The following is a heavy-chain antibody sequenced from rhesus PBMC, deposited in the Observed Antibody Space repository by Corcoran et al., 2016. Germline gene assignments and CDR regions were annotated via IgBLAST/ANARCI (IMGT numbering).Heavy chain of an antibody. CDR2: IYGSGRSS. Sequence: QVQLQESGPGLVTPLDTLSLTCAVSGGSTLSTYWIWTRPPPGHGLEWIGSIYGSGRSSNYNPSIKSGVTRSVETSKNQFSLKMSSVTAADTAVYYCAMLDTVGTARLDYWGQGVLVTVSS. CDR1: GGSTLSTY. V-gene: IGHV4S11*01. J-gene: IGHJ4*01. CDR3: AMLDTVGTARLDY. D-gene: IGHD5-30*01.